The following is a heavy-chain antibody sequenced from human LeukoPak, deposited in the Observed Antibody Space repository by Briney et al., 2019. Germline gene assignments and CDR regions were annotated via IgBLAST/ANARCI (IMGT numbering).Heavy chain of an antibody. CDR1: GYTFTSYA. D-gene: IGHD2-15*01. CDR2: IIPIFGTA. CDR3: ASLDCSGGSCYFTGDY. V-gene: IGHV1-69*13. J-gene: IGHJ4*02. Sequence: SVKVSCKASGYTFTSYAISWVRQAPGQGLEWMGGIIPIFGTANYAQKFQGRVTITADESTSTAYMELSSLRSEDTAVYYCASLDCSGGSCYFTGDYWGQGTLVTVSS.